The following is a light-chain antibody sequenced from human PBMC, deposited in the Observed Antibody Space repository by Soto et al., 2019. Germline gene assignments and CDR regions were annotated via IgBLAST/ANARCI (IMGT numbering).Light chain of an antibody. CDR3: QQSFSVPIT. J-gene: IGKJ5*01. CDR2: SAS. V-gene: IGKV1-39*01. Sequence: DIQMTQSPSSLSASVGDRVTITCRASQSIAGYLSWYQQRPGKAPKFLIYSASSLQRGVPSRFSGSGSGTDFSLTINGLQPEDFATYFCQQSFSVPITFGQGTLLEI. CDR1: QSIAGY.